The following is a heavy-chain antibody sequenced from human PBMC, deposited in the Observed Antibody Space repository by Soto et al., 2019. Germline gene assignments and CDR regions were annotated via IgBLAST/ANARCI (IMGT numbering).Heavy chain of an antibody. CDR3: ASGGGGGNY. D-gene: IGHD3-16*01. V-gene: IGHV4-4*02. Sequence: QVQLQESGPGLVKPSGTLSLTCAVSGGSVTNDNWWSWVRQPPGKGLEWIGEIYHSGSTNYNPSLKSRVTISIDNSNNQFSLKLISVPAADTAVYYCASGGGGGNYWGQGTLVTVSS. CDR2: IYHSGST. J-gene: IGHJ4*02. CDR1: GGSVTNDNW.